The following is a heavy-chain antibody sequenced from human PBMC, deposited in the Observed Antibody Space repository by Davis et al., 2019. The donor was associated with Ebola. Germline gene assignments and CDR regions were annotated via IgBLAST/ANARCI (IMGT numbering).Heavy chain of an antibody. CDR1: GYTFTSYY. CDR2: INPSGGST. D-gene: IGHD6-13*01. Sequence: AASVKVSCKASGYTFTSYYMHWVRQAPGQGLEWMGIINPSGGSTSYAQKFQGRVTITRDTSASTAYMELSSLRSEDTAVYYCARLSSTWSSLYGMDVWGQGTTVTVSS. CDR3: ARLSSTWSSLYGMDV. V-gene: IGHV1-46*01. J-gene: IGHJ6*02.